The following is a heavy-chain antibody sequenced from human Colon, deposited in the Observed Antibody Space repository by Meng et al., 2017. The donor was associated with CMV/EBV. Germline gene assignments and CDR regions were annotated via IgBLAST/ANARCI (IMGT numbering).Heavy chain of an antibody. CDR3: SREVDYGGNIAFGY. CDR1: GYNFVDYG. CDR2: ISAYYGRT. D-gene: IGHD4-23*01. V-gene: IGHV1-18*01. Sequence: ASVKVSCKASGYNFVDYGLSWWRQAPGQGLQWMGWISAYYGRTRYARSLQDRVIMTRDTSTRTAYMELRSLKTNDPAVYFCSREVDYGGNIAFGYWGQGTLVTVSS. J-gene: IGHJ4*02.